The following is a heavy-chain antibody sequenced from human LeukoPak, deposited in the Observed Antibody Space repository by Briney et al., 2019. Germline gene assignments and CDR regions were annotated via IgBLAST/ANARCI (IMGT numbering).Heavy chain of an antibody. CDR1: GGSVSSSSYY. D-gene: IGHD3-3*01. Sequence: SETLSLTCTVSGGSVSSSSYYWGWIRQPPGKGLEWIGSIYYSGSTYYNPSLKSRVTISVDTSKNQFSLNLSSVTAADTAVYYCAREGGFYRPLDYSGQGTLVTVSS. V-gene: IGHV4-39*02. J-gene: IGHJ4*02. CDR3: AREGGFYRPLDY. CDR2: IYYSGST.